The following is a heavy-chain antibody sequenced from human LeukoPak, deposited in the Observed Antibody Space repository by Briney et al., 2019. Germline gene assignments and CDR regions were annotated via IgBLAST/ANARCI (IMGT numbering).Heavy chain of an antibody. CDR2: MFGSGGST. CDR1: GFTFGSHA. V-gene: IGHV3-23*01. Sequence: GGSLRLSCEASGFTFGSHAMYWARQAPGKGLEWVAGMFGSGGSTHYADSVKGRFTISRDNSRNTVYLQINSLRAEDTAVYYCGKTTVGYSSGQKPAWPVDYWGQGTLVTVSS. J-gene: IGHJ4*02. CDR3: GKTTVGYSSGQKPAWPVDY. D-gene: IGHD5-18*01.